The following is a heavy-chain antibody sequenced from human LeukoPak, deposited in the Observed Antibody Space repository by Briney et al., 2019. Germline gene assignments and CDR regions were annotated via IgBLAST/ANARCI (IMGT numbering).Heavy chain of an antibody. Sequence: MTSETLSLTCTVSGGSISSSSYYWGWIRQPPGKGLEWIGSIYYSGSTYYNPSLKSRVTISVDTSKNQFSLKLSSVTAADTAVYYCATIGVTYYYDSSGYPRWGQGTLVTVSS. J-gene: IGHJ4*02. CDR1: GGSISSSSYY. CDR2: IYYSGST. V-gene: IGHV4-39*01. CDR3: ATIGVTYYYDSSGYPR. D-gene: IGHD3-22*01.